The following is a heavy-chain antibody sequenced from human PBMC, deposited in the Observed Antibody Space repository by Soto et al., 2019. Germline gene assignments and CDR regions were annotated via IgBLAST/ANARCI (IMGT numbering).Heavy chain of an antibody. D-gene: IGHD1-26*01. CDR3: SRGSGSYPFDY. V-gene: IGHV4-38-2*01. J-gene: IGHJ4*02. CDR2: IHHGGTT. CDR1: GYSINSGYY. Sequence: SETLSLTCAVSGYSINSGYYWGWIRQPPGKGLEWIGSIHHGGTTYYNPSLKGRGTISMDTFKNQFSLRLSSLTAEDTALYFCSRGSGSYPFDYWGQGTLVTVSS.